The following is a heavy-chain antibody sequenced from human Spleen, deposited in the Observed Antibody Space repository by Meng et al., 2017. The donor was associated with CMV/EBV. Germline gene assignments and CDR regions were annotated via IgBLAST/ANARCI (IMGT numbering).Heavy chain of an antibody. CDR2: TGRGSPDI. CDR1: GFIFSSFN. CDR3: AKDLAEDYSSSSSPFDC. V-gene: IGHV3-21*04. D-gene: IGHD6-6*01. Sequence: GGSLRLSCAVSGFIFSSFNKKWVRLAPGKGLECVSCTGRGSPDIFCGDSVKGRHTLSRDNSKNTLYLQVNSLRGEDTAVYYCAKDLAEDYSSSSSPFDCWGQGTLVTVSS. J-gene: IGHJ4*02.